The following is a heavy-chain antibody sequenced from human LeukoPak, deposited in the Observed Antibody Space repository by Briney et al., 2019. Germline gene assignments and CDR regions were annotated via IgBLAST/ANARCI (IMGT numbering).Heavy chain of an antibody. CDR3: ARDLNWETY. CDR2: IEQDGSEK. J-gene: IGHJ4*02. D-gene: IGHD7-27*01. Sequence: PGGSLRLSCAASGFTFRNYWMTWVRQAPGKGLEWVANIEQDGSEKYYVDSVKGRFTISRDNSKNSLHLQMNSLRAEDTAVYYCARDLNWETYWGQGTLVSVSS. V-gene: IGHV3-7*01. CDR1: GFTFRNYW.